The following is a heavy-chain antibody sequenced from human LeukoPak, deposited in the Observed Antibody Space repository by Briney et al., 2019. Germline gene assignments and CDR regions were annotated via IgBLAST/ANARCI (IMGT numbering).Heavy chain of an antibody. V-gene: IGHV3-20*04. CDR2: INWNGGST. J-gene: IGHJ4*02. Sequence: GGSLRLSCAASGFTFDDYGMSWVRQAPGKGLEWVSGINWNGGSTGYADSVKGRFTISRDNSKNTLYLQMNSLRAEDTAVYYCAKHHYYDAGSPDYWGQGTLVTVSS. CDR3: AKHHYYDAGSPDY. CDR1: GFTFDDYG. D-gene: IGHD3-22*01.